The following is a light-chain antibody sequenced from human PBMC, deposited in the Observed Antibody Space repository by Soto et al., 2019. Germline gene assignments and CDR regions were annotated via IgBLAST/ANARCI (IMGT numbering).Light chain of an antibody. V-gene: IGKV3-15*01. CDR1: QSINSN. J-gene: IGKJ1*01. Sequence: EIVMTQSPATLSVSPGERATLSCRASQSINSNLAWYQQKPGQTPGLLIYGASTRATGIPARFSGSGSGTDFTLTISSLQSEDFAVYYCQQYNNWWTFGQGTKVEIK. CDR3: QQYNNWWT. CDR2: GAS.